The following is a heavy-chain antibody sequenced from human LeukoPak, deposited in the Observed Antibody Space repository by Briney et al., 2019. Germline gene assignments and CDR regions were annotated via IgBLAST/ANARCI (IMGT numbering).Heavy chain of an antibody. Sequence: GGSLRLSCAASGFTFSSCWMHWVHQAPGKGLVWVSRINSDGSSTSYADSVKGRFTISRDNAKNTLYLQMNSLRAEDTAVYYCAREKYTYYDSSGYPPDYWGQGTLVTVSS. V-gene: IGHV3-74*01. D-gene: IGHD3-22*01. CDR3: AREKYTYYDSSGYPPDY. J-gene: IGHJ4*02. CDR1: GFTFSSCW. CDR2: INSDGSST.